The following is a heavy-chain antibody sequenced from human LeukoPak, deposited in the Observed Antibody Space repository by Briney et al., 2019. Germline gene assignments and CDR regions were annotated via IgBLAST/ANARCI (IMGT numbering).Heavy chain of an antibody. J-gene: IGHJ4*02. Sequence: SGRSLRLSCAASGFTVSSYSMNGVCQAPGKGLECVSSITSISSYINYADSVKGRFTISRDNAQNSLYLRMNSLRAEDTAVYYCAGDPSSDRFGESQYFDYWGQGTLATVSS. CDR1: GFTVSSYS. CDR2: ITSISSYI. D-gene: IGHD3-10*01. CDR3: AGDPSSDRFGESQYFDY. V-gene: IGHV3-21*01.